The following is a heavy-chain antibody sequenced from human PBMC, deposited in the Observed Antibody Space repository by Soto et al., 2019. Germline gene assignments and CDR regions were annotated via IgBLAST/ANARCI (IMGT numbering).Heavy chain of an antibody. Sequence: SETLSLTCTVSGGSINSDDYYWSWIRQHPGKGLEWIGYIHYSGSTFYNPSLKSRVTTSVDTSKGQFSLKLSSVTAADTAVYYCARESLAYCGGDCYSSPFDYWGQGVLVT. J-gene: IGHJ4*02. CDR1: GGSINSDDYY. V-gene: IGHV4-31*02. CDR2: IHYSGST. D-gene: IGHD2-21*02. CDR3: ARESLAYCGGDCYSSPFDY.